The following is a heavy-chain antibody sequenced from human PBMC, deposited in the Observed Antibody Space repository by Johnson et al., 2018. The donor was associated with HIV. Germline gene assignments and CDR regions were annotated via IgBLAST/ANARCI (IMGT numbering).Heavy chain of an antibody. D-gene: IGHD3-10*01. Sequence: MQLVESGGGLVKPGGSLRLSCAASGFTFSNAWMSWVRQAPGKGLEWVANIKQDGSEKYYVDSVKGRFTISRDNAKNSLYLQMNSLRAEDTAVYYCAREYYGSGSDAFDIWGQGTMVTVSS. CDR2: IKQDGSEK. CDR1: GFTFSNAW. J-gene: IGHJ3*02. V-gene: IGHV3-7*01. CDR3: AREYYGSGSDAFDI.